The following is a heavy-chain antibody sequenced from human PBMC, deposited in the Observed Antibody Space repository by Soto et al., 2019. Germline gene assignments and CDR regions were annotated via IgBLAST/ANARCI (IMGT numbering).Heavy chain of an antibody. J-gene: IGHJ4*02. V-gene: IGHV4-30-4*01. D-gene: IGHD3-22*01. Sequence: LCRTCTFSGASISNDNYYGSWIRQSPGKGLEWIAYIYYSWSTYYNPSLKSRLTISVDPSKNQFSLKLSSVTAADTAVYYCARTDSPAPFYDASADFERWGQGTLVTVSS. CDR2: IYYSWST. CDR1: GASISNDNYY. CDR3: ARTDSPAPFYDASADFER.